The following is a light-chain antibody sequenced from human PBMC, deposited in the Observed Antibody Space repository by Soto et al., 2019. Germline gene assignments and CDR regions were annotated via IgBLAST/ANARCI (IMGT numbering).Light chain of an antibody. V-gene: IGKV3-15*01. CDR3: QQYNTGPPIT. CDR1: QSVSTN. J-gene: IGKJ5*01. Sequence: EIVMTQSPATLSVSPGERATLSCRASQSVSTNLAWYQQKPGQAPRLLIFGASTRATGIPARFSGSGSGTEFTLTISSRQSEDFAVYYCQQYNTGPPITFGPGTRLDIK. CDR2: GAS.